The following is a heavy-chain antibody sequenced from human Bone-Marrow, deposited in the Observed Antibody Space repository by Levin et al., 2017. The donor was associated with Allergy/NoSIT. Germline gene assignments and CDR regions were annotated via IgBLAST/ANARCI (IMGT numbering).Heavy chain of an antibody. Sequence: GESLKISCAASGFTFSNSSMNWVRQAPGKGLEWVSYISDSSSSIFYADSVKGRFTISRDNAKNSLYLQMNSLIDEDTAVYYCARDCPCLSYISTWYYYYGMDVWGQGTTVTVSS. CDR3: ARDCPCLSYISTWYYYYGMDV. V-gene: IGHV3-48*02. CDR1: GFTFSNSS. CDR2: ISDSSSSI. J-gene: IGHJ6*02. D-gene: IGHD6-13*01.